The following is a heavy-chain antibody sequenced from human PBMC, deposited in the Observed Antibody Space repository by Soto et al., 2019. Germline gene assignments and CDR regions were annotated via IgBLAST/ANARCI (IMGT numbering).Heavy chain of an antibody. CDR3: ARDDVLCDGGRCYGVPLDG. D-gene: IGHD2-15*01. CDR2: IPSGGPT. CDR1: GFTVSSKY. V-gene: IGHV3-66*01. J-gene: IGHJ6*04. Sequence: EVQLVESGGGLVQPGGSLRLSCAASGFTVSSKYMSWVRQAPGKGLEWVSLIPSGGPTYYADSVKGRFTISRDTSENTVHLQMDSLRAEDTAVYYCARDDVLCDGGRCYGVPLDGWGKGTTVTVSS.